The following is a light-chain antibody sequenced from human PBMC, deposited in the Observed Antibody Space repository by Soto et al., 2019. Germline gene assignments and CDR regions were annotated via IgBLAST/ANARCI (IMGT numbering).Light chain of an antibody. Sequence: QSALTQPRSVSGSPGQSVIISCTGTSSDVGGYKYVSWYQQHPGKAHKLVIYDVSERPSGVPDRFSGSKSGNTASLTISGLQAEDEADYHCCSYAGSAVWVFGGGTKLTVL. CDR2: DVS. J-gene: IGLJ3*02. CDR1: SSDVGGYKY. CDR3: CSYAGSAVWV. V-gene: IGLV2-11*01.